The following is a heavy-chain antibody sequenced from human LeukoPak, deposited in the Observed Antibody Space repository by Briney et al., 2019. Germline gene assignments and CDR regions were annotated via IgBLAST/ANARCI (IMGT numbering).Heavy chain of an antibody. J-gene: IGHJ4*02. CDR2: INPNSGGT. V-gene: IGHV1-2*02. CDR1: GYTFTGYY. Sequence: ASVKVSCKASGYTFTGYYMHWVRQAPGQGLEWMGWINPNSGGTNYAQRFQGRVTMTRDTSISTAYMELSRLRSDDTAVYYCARWGTYYYDSSGYYYDYWGQGTLVTVSS. CDR3: ARWGTYYYDSSGYYYDY. D-gene: IGHD3-22*01.